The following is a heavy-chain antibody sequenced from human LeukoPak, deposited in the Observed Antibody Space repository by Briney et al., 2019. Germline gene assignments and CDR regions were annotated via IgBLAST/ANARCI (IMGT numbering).Heavy chain of an antibody. Sequence: PSETLSLTCTVSGGSISSGSYFWSWIRQPAGKGLEWIGRIYTSGSTNYNPSLKSRVTISVDTSKNQFSLKLSSVTAADTAVYYCARNDFWSGYQNYYFDYWGQGTLVTVSS. CDR2: IYTSGST. J-gene: IGHJ4*02. D-gene: IGHD3-3*01. V-gene: IGHV4-61*02. CDR3: ARNDFWSGYQNYYFDY. CDR1: GGSISSGSYF.